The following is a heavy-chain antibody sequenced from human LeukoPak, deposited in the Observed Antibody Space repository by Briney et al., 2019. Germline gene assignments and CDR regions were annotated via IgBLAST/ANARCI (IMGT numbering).Heavy chain of an antibody. CDR1: GFTVRSNY. Sequence: GGSLRVSWAAAGFTVRSNYMSWGRQGPGKGVGWGSVSYSGGSTYYADSVKGRFTISRDNSKNTLYLQMNSLRAEDTAVYYCARAPGWNYGYYMDVWGKGTTVTVSS. CDR2: SYSGGST. D-gene: IGHD1-7*01. V-gene: IGHV3-53*01. CDR3: ARAPGWNYGYYMDV. J-gene: IGHJ6*03.